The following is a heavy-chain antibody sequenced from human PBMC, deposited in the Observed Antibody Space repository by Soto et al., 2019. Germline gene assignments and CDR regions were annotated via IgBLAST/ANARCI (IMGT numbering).Heavy chain of an antibody. CDR2: ISAYNGNT. V-gene: IGHV1-18*01. J-gene: IGHJ6*02. CDR3: ARARAYVDTAMVTEIGMDV. CDR1: GYTFTSYG. Sequence: ASVKVSCKASGYTFTSYGISWVRQAPGQGLEWMGWISAYNGNTNYAQKLQGRVTMTTDTSTSTAYMELRSLRSDDTAVYYCARARAYVDTAMVTEIGMDVCGEGTTVTVSS. D-gene: IGHD5-18*01.